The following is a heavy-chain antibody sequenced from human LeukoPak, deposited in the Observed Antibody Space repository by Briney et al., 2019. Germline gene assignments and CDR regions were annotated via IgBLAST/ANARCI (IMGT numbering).Heavy chain of an antibody. CDR1: GYTFTSYA. CDR3: ARGAPHDNGDYGFPYYFDY. V-gene: IGHV1-3*03. J-gene: IGHJ4*02. CDR2: INAGNGNT. Sequence: ASVKVSCKASGYTFTSYAMHWVRQAPGQRLEWMGWINAGNGNTKYSQEFQGRVTITRDTSASTAYMELSSLRSEDMAVYYCARGAPHDNGDYGFPYYFDYWGQGTLVTVSS. D-gene: IGHD4-17*01.